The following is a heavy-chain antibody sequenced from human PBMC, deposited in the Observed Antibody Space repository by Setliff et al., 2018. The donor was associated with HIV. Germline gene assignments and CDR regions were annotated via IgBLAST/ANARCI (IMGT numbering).Heavy chain of an antibody. CDR2: IIPIFGTA. J-gene: IGHJ5*02. CDR1: GGTFSSYA. CDR3: ARSRDPYCSSTSCYLNWFDP. Sequence: SVKVSCKASGGTFSSYAISWVRQAPGQGLEWMGGIIPIFGTANYAQKFQGRVTITTDESTSTAYMELSSRRSEDTAVYYCARSRDPYCSSTSCYLNWFDPWGQGTLVTVSS. V-gene: IGHV1-69*05. D-gene: IGHD2-2*01.